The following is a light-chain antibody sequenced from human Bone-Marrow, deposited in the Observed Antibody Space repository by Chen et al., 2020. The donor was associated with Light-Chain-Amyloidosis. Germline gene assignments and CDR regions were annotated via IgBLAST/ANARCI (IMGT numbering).Light chain of an antibody. CDR1: RSNIGTYT. CDR2: SNN. Sequence: QSVLTQPPSASGTPGRRVTISCSGSRSNIGTYTVNWYQQLPGTAPRLLIYSNNQRPSGVPDRFSGSKSGTSASLAISWLQSEDEADYVCAAWDDSLDEVVFGGGTKLTFL. CDR3: AAWDDSLDEVV. V-gene: IGLV1-44*01. J-gene: IGLJ2*01.